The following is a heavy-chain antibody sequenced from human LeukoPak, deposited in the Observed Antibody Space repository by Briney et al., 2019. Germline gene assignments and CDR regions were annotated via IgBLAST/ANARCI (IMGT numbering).Heavy chain of an antibody. V-gene: IGHV3-30*04. CDR3: VKDRAAVLEY. CDR2: ISYDGSNK. D-gene: IGHD2-15*01. CDR1: GFTFSSYA. Sequence: GTSLRLSCAASGFTFSSYAMHWVRQAPGKGLEWVAVISYDGSNKYYADSVKGRFTIARDNSKNTLYLQMSSLRGQDTAIYYCVKDRAAVLEYWGQGTLVTVSS. J-gene: IGHJ4*02.